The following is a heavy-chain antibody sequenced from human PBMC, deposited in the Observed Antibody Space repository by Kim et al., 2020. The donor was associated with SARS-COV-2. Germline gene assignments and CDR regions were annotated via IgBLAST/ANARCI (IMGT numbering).Heavy chain of an antibody. CDR3: AKDLGIAVGGTRYFDY. D-gene: IGHD6-19*01. CDR1: GFTFSSYS. V-gene: IGHV3-21*01. J-gene: IGHJ4*02. CDR2: ISSSGSYI. Sequence: GGSLRHSCAASGFTFSSYSMNWVRQAPGKGLEWVSSISSSGSYIYYADSVKGRFTISRDNAKNSLYLQMNSLRAEDTAVYYCAKDLGIAVGGTRYFDYWGQGALVTVSS.